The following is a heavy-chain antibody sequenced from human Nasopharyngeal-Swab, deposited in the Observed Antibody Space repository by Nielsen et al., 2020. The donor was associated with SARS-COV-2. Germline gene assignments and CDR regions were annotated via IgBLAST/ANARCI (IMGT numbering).Heavy chain of an antibody. Sequence: GGSLRLSCAASGFTFSSLWMSWVRQVPGKGLEWVADIKPDGSEKFYVDSVKGRFTISRDNAKNSMSLQMNSLRVEDTAVYYCARDWSRAFDVWGQGTMVTVPS. CDR1: GFTFSSLW. CDR3: ARDWSRAFDV. J-gene: IGHJ3*01. V-gene: IGHV3-7*01. CDR2: IKPDGSEK.